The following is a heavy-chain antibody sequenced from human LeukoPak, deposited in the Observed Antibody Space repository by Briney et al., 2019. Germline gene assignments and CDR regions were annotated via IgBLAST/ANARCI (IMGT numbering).Heavy chain of an antibody. CDR3: ARESIAARSRFDP. CDR1: GFTFSSYE. Sequence: GGSLRLSCAASGFTFSSYEMNWVRQAPGKGLEWVSYISSSGSTIYYADSVKGRFTISRDNAKNSLYLQMNSLRAEDTAVYYCARESIAARSRFDPWGQGTLVTVSS. D-gene: IGHD6-6*01. J-gene: IGHJ5*02. CDR2: ISSSGSTI. V-gene: IGHV3-48*03.